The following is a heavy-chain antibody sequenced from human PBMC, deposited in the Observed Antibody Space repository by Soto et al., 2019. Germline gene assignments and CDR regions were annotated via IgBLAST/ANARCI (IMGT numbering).Heavy chain of an antibody. Sequence: GESLKISCAASGFTFSSYSMNWVRQAPGKGLEWVSYISSSSSTIYYADSVKGRFTISRDNAKNSLYLQMNSLRDEDTAVYYCARGMGDPHDYGDYDAFDIWGQGTMVTVSS. V-gene: IGHV3-48*02. CDR2: ISSSSSTI. CDR3: ARGMGDPHDYGDYDAFDI. CDR1: GFTFSSYS. D-gene: IGHD4-17*01. J-gene: IGHJ3*02.